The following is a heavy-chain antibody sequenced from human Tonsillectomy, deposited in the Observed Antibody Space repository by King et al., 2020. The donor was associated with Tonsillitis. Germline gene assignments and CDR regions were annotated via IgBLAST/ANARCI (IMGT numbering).Heavy chain of an antibody. CDR2: ISSSGSTI. CDR3: ARVLEMATIGPPGETFDF. Sequence: QVQLVESGGGLVKPGGSLRLSCAASGFTFSDYYMSWIRQAPGKGLEWVSYISSSGSTIYYADSVKGRFTSSRDNAKNSLYLQMNTLRAEDTAVYYCARVLEMATIGPPGETFDFWGQGTMATVSS. V-gene: IGHV3-11*01. D-gene: IGHD5-24*01. CDR1: GFTFSDYY. J-gene: IGHJ3*01.